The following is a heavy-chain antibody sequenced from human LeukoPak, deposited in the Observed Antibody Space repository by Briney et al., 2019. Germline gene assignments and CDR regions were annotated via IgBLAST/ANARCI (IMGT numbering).Heavy chain of an antibody. Sequence: PGGSLRLSCAASGFTFSSYWMSWVRQAPGKGLGWVANIKQDGSEKYYVDSVKGRFTISRDNAKNSLYLQMNSLRAEDTAVYYCARPNLPLDTAMVTYYYYYGMDVWGQGTTVTVSS. CDR2: IKQDGSEK. CDR3: ARPNLPLDTAMVTYYYYYGMDV. CDR1: GFTFSSYW. D-gene: IGHD5-18*01. V-gene: IGHV3-7*01. J-gene: IGHJ6*02.